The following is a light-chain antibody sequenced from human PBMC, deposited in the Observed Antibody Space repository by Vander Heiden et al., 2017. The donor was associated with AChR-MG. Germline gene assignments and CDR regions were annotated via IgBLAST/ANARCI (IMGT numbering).Light chain of an antibody. V-gene: IGLV1-44*01. CDR1: SSNIGSNA. J-gene: IGLJ3*02. CDR3: AAWDDSLNGWV. CDR2: SNK. Sequence: QSVLTQPPSASGTPGHRVTISCSGSSSNIGSNAVNWYQQLPGTAPKLLIYSNKQRPSGVPDRFSGSKSGTSASRAISGLQSEDEADYYCAAWDDSLNGWVFGGGTKLTVL.